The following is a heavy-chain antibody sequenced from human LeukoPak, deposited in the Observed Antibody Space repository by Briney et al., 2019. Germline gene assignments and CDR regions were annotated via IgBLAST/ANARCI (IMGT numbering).Heavy chain of an antibody. CDR3: ARLSRDPQYYFDY. J-gene: IGHJ4*02. V-gene: IGHV5-51*01. CDR1: GYSFTSYW. CDR2: IYPGDSDT. Sequence: GESLKISCKGSGYSFTSYWIGWVRQMPGKGLEWMGIIYPGDSDTRHSPSFQGQITISADKSISTAYLQWSSLKASDTAMYYCARLSRDPQYYFDYWGQGTLVTVSS. D-gene: IGHD4-11*01.